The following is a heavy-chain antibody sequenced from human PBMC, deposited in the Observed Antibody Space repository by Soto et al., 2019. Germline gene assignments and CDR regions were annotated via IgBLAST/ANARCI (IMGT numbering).Heavy chain of an antibody. CDR3: ARHPLKDIVVVTAAGMDV. V-gene: IGHV4-39*01. CDR1: GGSISSSTYH. CDR2: IHYSGST. J-gene: IGHJ6*02. D-gene: IGHD2-2*01. Sequence: SETLSLTCTVSGGSISSSTYHWGWIRRPPGKGLEWIGIIHYSGSTYYNPSLKSRVTISVDTSKDQFSLKLTSVTAADTAVYYCARHPLKDIVVVTAAGMDVWGPGTTVTVSS.